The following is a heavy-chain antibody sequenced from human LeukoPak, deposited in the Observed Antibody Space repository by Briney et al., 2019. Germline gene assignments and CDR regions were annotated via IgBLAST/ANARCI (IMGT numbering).Heavy chain of an antibody. J-gene: IGHJ5*02. CDR3: ARGRDYVWGSRRNWFDP. CDR2: INHSGST. V-gene: IGHV4-34*01. Sequence: SETLSLTCAVYGGSFSGYYWSWIRQPPGKGLEWIGEINHSGSTNYNPSLKSRVTISVDTSKNQFSLKLSSVTAADTAVYYCARGRDYVWGSRRNWFDPWGQGTLVTVSS. D-gene: IGHD3-16*01. CDR1: GGSFSGYY.